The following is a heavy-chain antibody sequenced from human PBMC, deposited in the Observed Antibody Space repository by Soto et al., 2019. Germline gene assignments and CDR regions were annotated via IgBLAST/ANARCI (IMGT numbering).Heavy chain of an antibody. CDR2: ISYDGSNK. J-gene: IGHJ3*02. V-gene: IGHV3-30-3*01. CDR1: GFTFSSYA. D-gene: IGHD6-19*01. Sequence: LRLSCAASGFTFSSYAMHWVRQAPGKGLEWVAVISYDGSNKYYADSVKGRFTISRDNSKNTLYLQMNSLRAEDTAVYYCARTKAGNSSGWSEVGLNAFDIWGQGTMVTVSS. CDR3: ARTKAGNSSGWSEVGLNAFDI.